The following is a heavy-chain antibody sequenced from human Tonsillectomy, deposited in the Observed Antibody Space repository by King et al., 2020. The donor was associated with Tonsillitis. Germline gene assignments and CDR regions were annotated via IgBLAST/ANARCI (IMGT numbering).Heavy chain of an antibody. CDR2: ISGSGGST. Sequence: VQLVESGGGLVQPGGSLRLSCAASGFTFSSYAMSWVRQAPGKGLEWVSAISGSGGSTYYADSVKGRFTISRDNSKNTLYLQMNSLRAEDTAVYYCAKDSGWYIKQHDAFDIWGQGTMVTVSS. CDR3: AKDSGWYIKQHDAFDI. D-gene: IGHD6-19*01. J-gene: IGHJ3*02. CDR1: GFTFSSYA. V-gene: IGHV3-23*04.